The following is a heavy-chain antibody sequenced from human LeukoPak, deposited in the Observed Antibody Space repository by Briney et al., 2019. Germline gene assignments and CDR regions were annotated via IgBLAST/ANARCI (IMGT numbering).Heavy chain of an antibody. CDR2: IYTGGST. D-gene: IGHD4-17*01. J-gene: IGHJ6*03. CDR3: ARDRDGDYEGYYMDV. CDR1: GGSISSGSYY. V-gene: IGHV4-61*02. Sequence: SQTLSLTCTVSGGSISSGSYYWSWIRQAAGKGVEWIGRIYTGGSTNYNPSLKSRVTISVDTSKNQFSLKLSSVTAADTAVYYCARDRDGDYEGYYMDVWGKGTTVAVSS.